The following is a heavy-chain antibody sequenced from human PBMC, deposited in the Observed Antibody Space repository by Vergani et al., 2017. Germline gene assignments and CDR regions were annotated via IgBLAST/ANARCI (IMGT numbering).Heavy chain of an antibody. J-gene: IGHJ6*03. D-gene: IGHD4-23*01. V-gene: IGHV3-33*01. CDR2: IWYDGSNK. Sequence: QVQLVESGGGVVQPGRSLRLSCAASGFTFSSYGMHWVRQAPGKGLEWVAVIWYDGSNKYYADSVKGRFTISRDNSKNTLYLQMNSLRAEDTAVYYCARGVTVAPLLHYYYYMDVWGKGTTVTVSS. CDR3: ARGVTVAPLLHYYYYMDV. CDR1: GFTFSSYG.